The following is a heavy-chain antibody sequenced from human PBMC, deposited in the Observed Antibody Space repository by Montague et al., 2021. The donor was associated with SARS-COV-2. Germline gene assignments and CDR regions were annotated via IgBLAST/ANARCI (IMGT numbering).Heavy chain of an antibody. V-gene: IGHV4-59*12. Sequence: SQTLSLTCTVSGGSISSYYWSWIRQPPGKGLEWIGEIYHSGSTNYNPSLKSRVTISVDKSKNQFSLKLSSVTAADTAVYYCARESSGCFFRRCSRYGMDVWGQGTTVTVSS. D-gene: IGHD6-19*01. CDR3: ARESSGCFFRRCSRYGMDV. CDR2: IYHSGST. CDR1: GGSISSYY. J-gene: IGHJ6*02.